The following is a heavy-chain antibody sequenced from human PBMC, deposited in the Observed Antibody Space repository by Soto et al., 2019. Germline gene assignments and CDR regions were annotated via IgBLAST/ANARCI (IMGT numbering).Heavy chain of an antibody. J-gene: IGHJ4*02. CDR1: GGSFSGYA. Sequence: PSETLSLTSAVYGGSFSGYAWSWIRQPPGKGLEWIGYIYHSGSTYYNPSLKSRVTISVDRSKNQFSLKLSSVTAADTAVYYCARAYQLLLLNFDYWGQGTLVTVSS. V-gene: IGHV4-30-2*01. D-gene: IGHD2-2*01. CDR2: IYHSGST. CDR3: ARAYQLLLLNFDY.